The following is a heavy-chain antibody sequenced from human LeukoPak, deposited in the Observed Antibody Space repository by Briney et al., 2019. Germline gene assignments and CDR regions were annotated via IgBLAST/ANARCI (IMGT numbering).Heavy chain of an antibody. CDR1: VFTFSSFA. CDR3: AKDLVVAVMIGHYYVYGMDV. CDR2: ISGSGSST. D-gene: IGHD2-2*01. V-gene: IGHV3-23*01. Sequence: GGTLRLSCAASVFTFSSFAMSCVRQPPGKGLEWVSGISGSGSSTFYADSVKGRFSISRDNSKNTLYLQLKSLRAEDTAMYYCAKDLVVAVMIGHYYVYGMDVWGQGTTVTVSS. J-gene: IGHJ6*02.